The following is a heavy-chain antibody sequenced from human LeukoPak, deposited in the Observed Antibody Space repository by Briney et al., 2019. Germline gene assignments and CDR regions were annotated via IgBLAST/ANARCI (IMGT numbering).Heavy chain of an antibody. D-gene: IGHD2-2*03. CDR3: ARAGSLDIVVVPAAAYYYYGMDV. Sequence: GGSLRLSCAASGFTFSHFWMSWVRQAPGKGLEWVAYIKKTGSETYYVDSVKGRFTITRDNTRNSLYLQMNSLRAEDTAVYYCARAGSLDIVVVPAAAYYYYGMDVWGQGTMVTVSS. J-gene: IGHJ6*02. V-gene: IGHV3-7*01. CDR2: IKKTGSET. CDR1: GFTFSHFW.